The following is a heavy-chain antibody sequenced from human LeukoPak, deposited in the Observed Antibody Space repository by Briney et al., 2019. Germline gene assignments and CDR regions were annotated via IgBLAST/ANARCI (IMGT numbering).Heavy chain of an antibody. Sequence: PGRSLRLSCAASGFTFSSYAMHWVRQAPGKGLEWVAVISYDGSNKYYADSVKGRFTISRDNSKNTLYLQMNSLRAEDTAVYYCARDGDSSGYYPDDAIDIWGQGTMVTVSS. J-gene: IGHJ3*02. CDR1: GFTFSSYA. CDR3: ARDGDSSGYYPDDAIDI. V-gene: IGHV3-30-3*01. CDR2: ISYDGSNK. D-gene: IGHD3-22*01.